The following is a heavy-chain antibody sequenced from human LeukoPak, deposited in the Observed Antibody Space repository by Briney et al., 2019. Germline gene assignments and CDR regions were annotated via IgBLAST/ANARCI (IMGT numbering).Heavy chain of an antibody. Sequence: ASGPTLVSPTQTLTLTCTFSGFALSTSGMFVSWIRQPPGKALEGLARIHWDDDKSYSTSLKTRLTISKETSKAQVVLTMTNMDPVEPATYSCPRIRSAGNLIGGMDVWGEGTTVTVYS. D-gene: IGHD4-23*01. V-gene: IGHV2-70*11. J-gene: IGHJ6*04. CDR1: GFALSTSGMF. CDR3: PRIRSAGNLIGGMDV. CDR2: IHWDDDK.